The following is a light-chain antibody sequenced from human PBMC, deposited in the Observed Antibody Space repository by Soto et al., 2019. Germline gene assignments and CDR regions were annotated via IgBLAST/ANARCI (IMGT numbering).Light chain of an antibody. CDR3: QQYSSYPIT. J-gene: IGKJ5*01. CDR1: QSIRVW. V-gene: IGKV1-5*03. Sequence: DIQMTQSPSSLSASVGDRVTITCRASQSIRVWLAWYQQKPGKAPKLLIYKASILESGVPSRFSGSASGTEFTLTISSLQPDDFATYYCQQYSSYPITFGQGTRLDIK. CDR2: KAS.